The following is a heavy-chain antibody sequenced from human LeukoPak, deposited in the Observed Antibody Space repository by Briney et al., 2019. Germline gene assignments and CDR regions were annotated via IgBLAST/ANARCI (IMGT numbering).Heavy chain of an antibody. J-gene: IGHJ4*02. V-gene: IGHV3-23*01. CDR1: GFTFSSYA. CDR3: AKGLDGSGSYSPLDY. Sequence: PGGSLRLSCAAPGFTFSSYAMSWVRQTPGKGLEWVSLISGSGESTYYADSVKGRFTISRDNSKNTLYLPMNSLRAEDTAVYYCAKGLDGSGSYSPLDYWGQGTLVTVSS. CDR2: ISGSGEST. D-gene: IGHD3-10*01.